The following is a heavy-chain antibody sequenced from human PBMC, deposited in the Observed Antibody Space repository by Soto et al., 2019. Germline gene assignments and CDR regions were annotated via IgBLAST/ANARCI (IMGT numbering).Heavy chain of an antibody. D-gene: IGHD6-13*01. CDR1: GFTFSSYA. J-gene: IGHJ4*02. CDR3: ARGVGGIAAAAQGL. CDR2: ISYDGSNK. Sequence: QVQLVESGGGVVQPGRSLRLSCAASGFTFSSYAMHWVRQAPGKGLEWVAVISYDGSNKYYADSVKGRFTISRDNSKNTLYLQMNSLRAEDTAVYYCARGVGGIAAAAQGLWGQGTLVTVSS. V-gene: IGHV3-30-3*01.